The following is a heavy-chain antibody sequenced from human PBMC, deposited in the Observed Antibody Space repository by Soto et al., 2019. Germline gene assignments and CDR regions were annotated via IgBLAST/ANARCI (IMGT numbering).Heavy chain of an antibody. CDR1: EFTFSSYA. J-gene: IGHJ4*02. CDR3: AKAVDPQHLHPFDY. V-gene: IGHV3-23*01. Sequence: EVHLLESGGGLVQPGGSLRLSCAASEFTFSSYAMNWVRQAPGKGLEWVSTISGSGDSTYYADSVKGRFTISRDNFKNTLYLLMNSLRAEDTAIFYCAKAVDPQHLHPFDYWGQGPLVTVSS. CDR2: ISGSGDST. D-gene: IGHD5-12*01.